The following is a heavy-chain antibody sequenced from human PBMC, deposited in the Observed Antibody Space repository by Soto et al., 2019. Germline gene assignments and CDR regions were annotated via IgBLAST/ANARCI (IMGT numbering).Heavy chain of an antibody. V-gene: IGHV1-69*06. CDR3: ARAVRVPGGLYSSSLWSPYYYYGMDV. Sequence: SVKVSCKVSGGTFSSYAISWVRQAPGQGLEWMGGIIPIFGTANYAQKFQGRVTITADKSTSTAYMELSSLRSEDTAVYYCARAVRVPGGLYSSSLWSPYYYYGMDVWGQGTTVTVSS. CDR2: IIPIFGTA. J-gene: IGHJ6*02. D-gene: IGHD6-6*01. CDR1: GGTFSSYA.